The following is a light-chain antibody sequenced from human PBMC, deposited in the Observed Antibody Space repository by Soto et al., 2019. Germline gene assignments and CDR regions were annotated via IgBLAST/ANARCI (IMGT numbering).Light chain of an antibody. Sequence: QSVLTQPASVSGSPGQSITISCTGTSSDVGGYNYVSWYQQHPGKAPTLMIYDVSNRPSGVSNRFSGYKSGNTASLTISGLQAEDEADYYCSSYTSSSTPYVFGTGTKLTVL. CDR3: SSYTSSSTPYV. CDR1: SSDVGGYNY. J-gene: IGLJ1*01. CDR2: DVS. V-gene: IGLV2-14*01.